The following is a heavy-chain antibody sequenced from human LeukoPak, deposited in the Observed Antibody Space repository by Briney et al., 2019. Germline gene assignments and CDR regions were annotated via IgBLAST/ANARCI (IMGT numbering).Heavy chain of an antibody. CDR2: ISYDGSNK. J-gene: IGHJ4*02. CDR3: AKFVDTAMVSRGDY. V-gene: IGHV3-30*18. Sequence: PGGSLRLSCAASGFTFSSYGMHWVRQAPGKGLEWVAVISYDGSNKYYADSVKGRFTISRDNSKNTLYLQMNSLRAEDTAVYYCAKFVDTAMVSRGDYWGQGTLVTVSS. D-gene: IGHD5-18*01. CDR1: GFTFSSYG.